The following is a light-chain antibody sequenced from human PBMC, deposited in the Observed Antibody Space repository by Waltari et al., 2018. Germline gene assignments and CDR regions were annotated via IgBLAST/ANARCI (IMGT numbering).Light chain of an antibody. J-gene: IGKJ1*01. V-gene: IGKV1-5*03. CDR2: KAS. CDR3: QQYNNNMRT. CDR1: QSSSNW. Sequence: DIQMTKSPSTLSACVGDRVTITCRASQSSSNWLAWYQQKPGKAPKLLIYKASTLESGVPSRFSGSGSGTEFTLTIRSLQPADFATYYCQQYNNNMRTFGQGTKVEI.